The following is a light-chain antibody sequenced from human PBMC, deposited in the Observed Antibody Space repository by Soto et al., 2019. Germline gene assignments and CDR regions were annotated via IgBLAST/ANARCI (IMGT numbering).Light chain of an antibody. V-gene: IGKV3-20*01. CDR1: QSVTSSY. Sequence: IVLTQSPGTLSLSPGERATLSCRASQSVTSSYLAWYQQKPGQAPRLLISGASSRATGIPDRFSGSGSGTDFTLTFSRLEPEDFAVYYCQQYSTSRLTFGGGTKVEIK. J-gene: IGKJ4*01. CDR2: GAS. CDR3: QQYSTSRLT.